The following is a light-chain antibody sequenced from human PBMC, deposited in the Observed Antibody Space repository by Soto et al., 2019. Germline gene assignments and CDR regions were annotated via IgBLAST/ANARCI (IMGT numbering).Light chain of an antibody. Sequence: EIVMTQSPATLSVSPGERATLSCRASQSVSGNLAWYQQKPGQAPRLLIYGASTRATGIPARFSGCGSGTEFNLTISSLQSEACAVYYCEQYNNWPPITFSKGTRLEIK. CDR2: GAS. V-gene: IGKV3-15*01. CDR1: QSVSGN. J-gene: IGKJ5*01. CDR3: EQYNNWPPIT.